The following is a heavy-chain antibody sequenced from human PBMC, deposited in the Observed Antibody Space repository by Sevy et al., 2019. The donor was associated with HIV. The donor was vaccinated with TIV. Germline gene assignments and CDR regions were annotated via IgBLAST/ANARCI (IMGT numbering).Heavy chain of an antibody. CDR3: AKGNYDILTGYRTGSAFDI. CDR2: ISDSGDST. J-gene: IGHJ3*02. D-gene: IGHD3-9*01. CDR1: GFRFSSYA. V-gene: IGHV3-23*01. Sequence: GGSLRLSCAASGFRFSSYAMSWVRQAPGKGLEWVSVISDSGDSTYYAHSVKGRFTISRDNSKNTLYLQMNSLRAEDTAVYYCAKGNYDILTGYRTGSAFDIWGQGTMVTVSS.